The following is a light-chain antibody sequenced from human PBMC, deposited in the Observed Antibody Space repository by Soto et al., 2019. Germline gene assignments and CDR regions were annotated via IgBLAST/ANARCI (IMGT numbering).Light chain of an antibody. CDR2: NVS. V-gene: IGKV2-30*01. CDR3: MQSTHWPPYT. Sequence: EVVMTQSPLSLPVTLGQPASISCRSSQSLAYIDGNTYLTWFHQRPGQSPRRLIYNVSNRDSGGPERFRRKWSGTYFPPKIRRVEAEDVGIYYCMQSTHWPPYTFGQGTKLEIK. CDR1: QSLAYIDGNTY. J-gene: IGKJ2*01.